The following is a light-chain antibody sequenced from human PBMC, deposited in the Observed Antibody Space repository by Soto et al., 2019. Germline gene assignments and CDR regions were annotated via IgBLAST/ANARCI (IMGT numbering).Light chain of an antibody. CDR2: SAS. J-gene: IGKJ5*01. CDR1: QSVRNH. V-gene: IGKV3-15*01. CDR3: QQYDVWPPIT. Sequence: EIMMTQSPATVSMSPGERATLSCRASQSVRNHLAWYQHKPGQVPRLLIYSASTRATGIPARFSGSGSETEFTLTISSLQSEDSAVYYCQQYDVWPPITFGQGTRLEIK.